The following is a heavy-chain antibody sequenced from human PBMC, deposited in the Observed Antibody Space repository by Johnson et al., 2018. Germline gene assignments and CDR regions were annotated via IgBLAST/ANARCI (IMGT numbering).Heavy chain of an antibody. Sequence: QVQLVESGAEVTKPGASVKVSCKASGYTFTHYFMHWVRQAPGQGLEWVGIINPSTGVTNNAQRFYDRVTMTSDTSTSTVYLEVRSLRTEDTAVYYCARGSGSAYYYAMDVWGQGTTVTVSS. CDR1: GYTFTHYF. V-gene: IGHV1-46*01. CDR2: INPSTGVT. CDR3: ARGSGSAYYYAMDV. D-gene: IGHD1-26*01. J-gene: IGHJ6*02.